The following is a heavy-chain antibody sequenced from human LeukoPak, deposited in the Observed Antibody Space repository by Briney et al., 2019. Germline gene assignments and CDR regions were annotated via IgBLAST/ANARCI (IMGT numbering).Heavy chain of an antibody. Sequence: GGSLRLSCVASGFTFSNYWMQWVRQVPGKGLVWVSRLNGDGTNIIYADSVKGRFTISRDNAENTLYLQMNSLRAEDTALYYCARSQSGVFDVWGQGTLVTVSS. CDR3: ARSQSGVFDV. CDR1: GFTFSNYW. CDR2: LNGDGTNI. V-gene: IGHV3-74*01. J-gene: IGHJ4*02. D-gene: IGHD3-3*01.